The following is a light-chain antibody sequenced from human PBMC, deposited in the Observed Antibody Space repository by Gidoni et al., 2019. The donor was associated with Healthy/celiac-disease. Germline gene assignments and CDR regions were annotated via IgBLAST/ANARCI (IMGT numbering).Light chain of an antibody. CDR3: QQRSNWPF. V-gene: IGKV3-11*01. CDR2: DAS. CDR1: QSVSSS. J-gene: IGKJ4*01. Sequence: EIVLTQSPATLSLSPGERATISCRASQSVSSSLAWYQQKPGQAPRLLIYDASNRATGIPARFSGSGSGTDFTLTISSLEPEDFAVYYCQQRSNWPFFGGGTKVEIK.